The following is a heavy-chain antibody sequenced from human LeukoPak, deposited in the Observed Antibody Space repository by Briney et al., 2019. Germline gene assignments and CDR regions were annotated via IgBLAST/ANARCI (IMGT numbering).Heavy chain of an antibody. D-gene: IGHD3-22*01. CDR3: AKERGPNYYDSSGYYYDAFDT. V-gene: IGHV3-9*01. Sequence: GGSLRLSCAASGFTFDDYAMHWVRQAPGKGLEWVSGISWNSGSIGYADSVKGRFTISRDNAKNSLYLQMNSLRAEDTALYYCAKERGPNYYDSSGYYYDAFDTWGQGTMVTVSS. J-gene: IGHJ3*02. CDR2: ISWNSGSI. CDR1: GFTFDDYA.